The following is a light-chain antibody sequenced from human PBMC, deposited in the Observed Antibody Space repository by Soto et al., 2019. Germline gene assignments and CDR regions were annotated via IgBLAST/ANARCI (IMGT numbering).Light chain of an antibody. J-gene: IGKJ4*01. Sequence: DLQMTQSPSSLSASVGDRVTITCQASQDITKYLNWYQQKPGKAPKLLIYDASNLKTGVPSRFSGSGSGTDFTFTISSLQPEDIATYYCQQYDNVPVTFGGGTKVEIK. CDR2: DAS. CDR3: QQYDNVPVT. CDR1: QDITKY. V-gene: IGKV1-33*01.